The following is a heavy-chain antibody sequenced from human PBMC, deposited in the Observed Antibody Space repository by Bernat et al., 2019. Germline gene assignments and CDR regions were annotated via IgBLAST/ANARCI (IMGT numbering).Heavy chain of an antibody. Sequence: EVQLVESGGGWVQPGGSLRLSCAASGITFSSYAMSWVRQAPGKGLEWVSAVSGSGGRPYFGASVQGRFTISRDNSKNPLYLKMNRLRAEDTAVYYCAASGYYSKGYFDYWGQGTLVTVSS. CDR3: AASGYYSKGYFDY. D-gene: IGHD3-3*01. J-gene: IGHJ4*02. CDR2: VSGSGGRP. V-gene: IGHV3-23*04. CDR1: GITFSSYA.